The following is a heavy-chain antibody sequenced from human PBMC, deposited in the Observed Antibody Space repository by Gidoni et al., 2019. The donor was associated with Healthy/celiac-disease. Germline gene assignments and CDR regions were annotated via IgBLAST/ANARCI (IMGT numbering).Heavy chain of an antibody. D-gene: IGHD3-10*01. Sequence: QVQLVESGGGVVQPGRSLRLSCAASGSTFSSYAMHWVRQAPGKGRGWVAVISYDGSNKYYADSVKGRFTISRDNSKNTLYLQMNSLRAEDTDVYYCARELWVGENPGMDVWGQGTTVTVSS. CDR2: ISYDGSNK. J-gene: IGHJ6*02. CDR1: GSTFSSYA. CDR3: ARELWVGENPGMDV. V-gene: IGHV3-30*01.